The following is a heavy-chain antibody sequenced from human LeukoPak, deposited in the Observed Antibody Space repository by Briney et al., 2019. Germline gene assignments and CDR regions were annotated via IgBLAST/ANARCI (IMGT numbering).Heavy chain of an antibody. J-gene: IGHJ5*02. V-gene: IGHV3-9*01. Sequence: PGRSLRLSCAASRFTFADYAMHWVRQTPGEGLEWVSSISWNGDKLGYANPVKGRLTISRDNAKSSLFLQMTRLRAADPAFYSFAKGKCPQRSRCTCCLDHWGWGTLVIVSS. CDR1: RFTFADYA. D-gene: IGHD2-15*01. CDR2: ISWNGDKL. CDR3: AKGKCPQRSRCTCCLDH.